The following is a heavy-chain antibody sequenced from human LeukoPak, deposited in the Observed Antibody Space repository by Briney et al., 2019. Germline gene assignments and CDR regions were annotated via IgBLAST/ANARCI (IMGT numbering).Heavy chain of an antibody. J-gene: IGHJ4*02. Sequence: SVKVSCKASGGTFSSYAISWVRQAPGQGREGMGRIIPILGIANYAQKFQGRVTITANKSPRTAYMELRSLSSDDTAVYYCARMYGGPDYWGQGTLVTVSS. D-gene: IGHD4-23*01. V-gene: IGHV1-69*04. CDR2: IIPILGIA. CDR1: GGTFSSYA. CDR3: ARMYGGPDY.